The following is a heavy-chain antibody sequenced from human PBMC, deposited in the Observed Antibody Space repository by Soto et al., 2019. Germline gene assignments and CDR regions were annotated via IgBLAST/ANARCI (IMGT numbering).Heavy chain of an antibody. CDR1: GGSITSSTYY. D-gene: IGHD1-26*01. J-gene: IGHJ4*02. V-gene: IGHV4-39*01. CDR2: TRYNGDT. CDR3: VCSLGPTTGIDY. Sequence: TLSLTCTVSGGSITSSTYYWGWIRQPPGKGLEWIGNTRYNGDTHSDPSLQSRVTISVDTPKSQFSLSLSSVTAADTAIYYCVCSLGPTTGIDYWGQGILVTVSS.